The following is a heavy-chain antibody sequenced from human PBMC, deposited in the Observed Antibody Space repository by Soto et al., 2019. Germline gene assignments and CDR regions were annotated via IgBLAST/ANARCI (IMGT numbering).Heavy chain of an antibody. Sequence: QVQLVQSGAEVKKPGSSVKVSCKASGGTFGSDAISGVRQAPGQGLEWMGGIIPIFGTANYAQKFQGRVTITADESTSTAYMELSSLRSEDTAVSYCARGHGIAAADYYYGMDVWGQETTVTVSS. V-gene: IGHV1-69*12. CDR2: IIPIFGTA. D-gene: IGHD6-13*01. CDR1: GGTFGSDA. J-gene: IGHJ6*02. CDR3: ARGHGIAAADYYYGMDV.